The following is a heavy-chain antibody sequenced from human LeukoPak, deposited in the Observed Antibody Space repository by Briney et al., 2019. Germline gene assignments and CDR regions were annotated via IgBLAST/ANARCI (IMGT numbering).Heavy chain of an antibody. Sequence: SETVSLICAVWGGFFSGYYWRWIRQPPGKGREWMGEINYSGSTNYNPPLKSRVTISVDTSKNQFSLKLSSVTAADTAVYYCARVRSGYDYYYYYMDVGGKGTTVTVSS. J-gene: IGHJ6*03. D-gene: IGHD3-3*01. CDR3: ARVRSGYDYYYYYMDV. CDR2: INYSGST. CDR1: GGFFSGYY. V-gene: IGHV4-34*01.